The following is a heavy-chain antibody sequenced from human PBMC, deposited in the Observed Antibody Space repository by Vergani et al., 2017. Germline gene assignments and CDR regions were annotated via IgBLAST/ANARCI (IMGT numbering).Heavy chain of an antibody. Sequence: EVQLVESGGGLVKPGGSLRLSCAASGFTFSSYSMNWVRQAPGKGLEWVSSISSSSSYIYYADSVKGRFTISRDNAKNSLYLQMNSLRAEDTAVYYCAKDSGGIAVAGHEAHFDYWGQGTLVTVSS. D-gene: IGHD6-19*01. J-gene: IGHJ4*02. V-gene: IGHV3-21*04. CDR3: AKDSGGIAVAGHEAHFDY. CDR1: GFTFSSYS. CDR2: ISSSSSYI.